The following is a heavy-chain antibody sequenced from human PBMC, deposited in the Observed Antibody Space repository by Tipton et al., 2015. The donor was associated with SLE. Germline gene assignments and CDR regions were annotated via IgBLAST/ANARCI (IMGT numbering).Heavy chain of an antibody. Sequence: LRLSCTVSGGSISSSSYYWGWIRQPPGKGLEWIGSIYYSGSTYYNPSLKSRVTISVDTSKNQFSLKLSSVTAADTAVYYCARGRGAYCGGDCYRLYFDYWGQGTLVTVSS. D-gene: IGHD2-21*01. CDR3: ARGRGAYCGGDCYRLYFDY. CDR1: GGSISSSSYY. V-gene: IGHV4-39*07. CDR2: IYYSGST. J-gene: IGHJ4*02.